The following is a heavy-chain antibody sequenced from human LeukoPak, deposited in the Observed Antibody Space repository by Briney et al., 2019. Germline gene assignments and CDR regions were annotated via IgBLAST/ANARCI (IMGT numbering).Heavy chain of an antibody. Sequence: GGSLRLSCAASGFTFSSYGMNWVRQAPGKGLEWVSSISGSSSNTYYAASVKGRFTISRDNAKNSLYLQMNSLRAEDTAVYYCGRETPVTSYFVCWGERTLVTVSS. CDR1: GFTFSSYG. D-gene: IGHD4-17*01. J-gene: IGHJ4*02. CDR2: ISGSSSNT. V-gene: IGHV3-21*01. CDR3: GRETPVTSYFVC.